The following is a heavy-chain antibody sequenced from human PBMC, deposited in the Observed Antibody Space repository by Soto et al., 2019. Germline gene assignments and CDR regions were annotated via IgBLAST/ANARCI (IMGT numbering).Heavy chain of an antibody. D-gene: IGHD6-13*01. V-gene: IGHV4-34*01. CDR1: GGSFSGYY. J-gene: IGHJ4*02. CDR3: ARIIIAAAATGDY. CDR2: INHSGST. Sequence: SETLSLTCAVYGGSFSGYYWSWIRQPPGKGLEWIGEINHSGSTNYNPSLKSRVTISVDTSKNQFSLKLSSVTAADTAVYYCARIIIAAAATGDYWGQGTLVTVSS.